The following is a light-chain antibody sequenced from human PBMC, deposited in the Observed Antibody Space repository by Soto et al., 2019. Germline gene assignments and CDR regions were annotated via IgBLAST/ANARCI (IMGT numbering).Light chain of an antibody. Sequence: DIVMTQSPPSLVVTPGEPASISCRSSQNLLNSNGYNYLDWYLQKPGQSPQLLIYLGSSRASGVPDRFSGSGSGTDFILTISRVEAEDVGFYYCMQALQAPLTFGQGTKVDSK. CDR2: LGS. CDR3: MQALQAPLT. CDR1: QNLLNSNGYNY. V-gene: IGKV2-28*01. J-gene: IGKJ1*01.